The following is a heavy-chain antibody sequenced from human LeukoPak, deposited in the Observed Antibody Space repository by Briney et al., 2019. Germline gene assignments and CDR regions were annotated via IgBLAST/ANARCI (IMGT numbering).Heavy chain of an antibody. Sequence: ASVKVSCKVSGYTLTELSMHWVRQAPGKGLEWTGVFDPEDGETIYAQKFQGRVTMTEDTSTDTAYMELSSLRSEDTAVYYCARGGRGVMEGRIWFDPWGQETLVTVSS. D-gene: IGHD3-10*01. CDR1: GYTLTELS. J-gene: IGHJ5*02. CDR3: ARGGRGVMEGRIWFDP. V-gene: IGHV1-24*01. CDR2: FDPEDGET.